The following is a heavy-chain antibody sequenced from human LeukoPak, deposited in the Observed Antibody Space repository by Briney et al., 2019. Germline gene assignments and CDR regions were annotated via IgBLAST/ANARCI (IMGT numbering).Heavy chain of an antibody. D-gene: IGHD3-10*01. J-gene: IGHJ4*02. V-gene: IGHV3-30*18. Sequence: GGSLRLSCEASGFTFSSYGMHWVRRAPGKGLEWMTVISYDGSNKYYVDSVKGRFTISRDNSKSTLYLQMNSLRAEDTAVYYCAKEGYYGSGSFPDSWGQGTLVTVSS. CDR2: ISYDGSNK. CDR3: AKEGYYGSGSFPDS. CDR1: GFTFSSYG.